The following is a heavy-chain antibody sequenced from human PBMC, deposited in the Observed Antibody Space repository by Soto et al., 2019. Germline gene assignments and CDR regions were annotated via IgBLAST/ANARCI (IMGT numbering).Heavy chain of an antibody. Sequence: PGESLKISCKGSGYSFTSYWISWVRQMPGKGLEWMGRIDPSDSYTNYSPSFQGHVTISADKSISTAYLQWSSLKASDTAMYYCARAVVVPAADYYYGMDVWGQGSTVTVSS. CDR1: GYSFTSYW. V-gene: IGHV5-10-1*01. D-gene: IGHD2-2*01. CDR3: ARAVVVPAADYYYGMDV. CDR2: IDPSDSYT. J-gene: IGHJ6*02.